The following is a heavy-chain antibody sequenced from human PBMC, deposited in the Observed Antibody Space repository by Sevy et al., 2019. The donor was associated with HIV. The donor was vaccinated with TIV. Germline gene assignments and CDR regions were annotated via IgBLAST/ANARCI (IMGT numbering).Heavy chain of an antibody. D-gene: IGHD3-10*01. CDR2: FRGKAYGEQT. CDR1: GFKLGDYV. J-gene: IGHJ6*02. Sequence: GGSLRLSCRTSGFKLGDYVMIWFRRAPGKGLDWVGSFRGKAYGEQTEYAASVKGRVTISRDESKGIAYLKMNILKIEDTARYYCTRATYYNDSGSYYGMDVWGQGTTVTVSS. CDR3: TRATYYNDSGSYYGMDV. V-gene: IGHV3-49*03.